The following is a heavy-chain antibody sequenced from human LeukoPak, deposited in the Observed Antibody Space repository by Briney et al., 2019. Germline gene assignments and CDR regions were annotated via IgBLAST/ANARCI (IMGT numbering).Heavy chain of an antibody. V-gene: IGHV4-4*07. J-gene: IGHJ3*02. CDR3: ARMVDYYDSSGYYPHDAFDI. CDR1: GGSISSYY. CDR2: IYTSGST. D-gene: IGHD3-22*01. Sequence: SETLSLTCTVSGGSISSYYWSWIRQPAGKGLEWIGRIYTSGSTNYNPSLKSRVTMSVDTSKNQFSLKLSSVTAADTAVYYCARMVDYYDSSGYYPHDAFDIWGQGTMVTVSS.